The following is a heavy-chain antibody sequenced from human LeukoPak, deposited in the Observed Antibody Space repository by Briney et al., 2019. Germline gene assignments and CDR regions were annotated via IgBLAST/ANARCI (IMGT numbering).Heavy chain of an antibody. D-gene: IGHD2-8*01. J-gene: IGHJ4*02. CDR1: GGSISSYY. CDR3: ARGGAVSATPFDY. V-gene: IGHV4-4*07. CDR2: IYTSGST. Sequence: SETLSLTCTVSGGSISSYYWALIRQPAGKGLEWIGRIYTSGSTNYNPSLKSRVTMSVDTSKNQFSLKLSSVTAADTAVYYCARGGAVSATPFDYWGQGTLVTVSS.